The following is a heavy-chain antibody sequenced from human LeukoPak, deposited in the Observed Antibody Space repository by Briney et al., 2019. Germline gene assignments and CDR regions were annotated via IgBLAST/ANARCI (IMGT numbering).Heavy chain of an antibody. CDR3: ARGAVGGYSGYDPDREGYYFDY. D-gene: IGHD5-12*01. J-gene: IGHJ4*02. Sequence: SVKVSCKASGGTFSSYAISWVRQAPGQGLEWMGGIIPIFGTANYAQKFQGRVAITADESTSTAYMELSSLRSEDTAVYYCARGAVGGYSGYDPDREGYYFDYWGQGTLVTVSS. V-gene: IGHV1-69*01. CDR2: IIPIFGTA. CDR1: GGTFSSYA.